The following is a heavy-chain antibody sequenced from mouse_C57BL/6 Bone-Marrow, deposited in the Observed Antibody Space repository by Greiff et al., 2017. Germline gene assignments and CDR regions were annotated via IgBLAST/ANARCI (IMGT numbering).Heavy chain of an antibody. CDR3: ARYGYYGSGYFDY. CDR1: GFTFTDYY. Sequence: EVQLVESGGGLVQPGGSLSLSCAASGFTFTDYYMSWVRQPPGQALEWLGFIRNKANGYTTEYSASVKDRFTISRDNSQSILYLQMNALRAEDSATYYCARYGYYGSGYFDYWGQGTTLTVSS. CDR2: IRNKANGYTT. D-gene: IGHD1-1*01. J-gene: IGHJ2*01. V-gene: IGHV7-3*01.